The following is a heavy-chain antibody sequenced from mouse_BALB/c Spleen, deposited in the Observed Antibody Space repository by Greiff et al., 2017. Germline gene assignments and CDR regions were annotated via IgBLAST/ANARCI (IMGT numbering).Heavy chain of an antibody. J-gene: IGHJ3*01. V-gene: IGHV3-6*02. Sequence: DVHLVESGPGLVKPSQSLSLTCSVTGYSITSGYYWNWIRQFPGNKLEWMGYISYDGSNNYNPSLKNRISITRDTSKNQFFLKLNSVTTEDTATYYCARDYYRYDGFAYWGQGTLVTVSA. CDR2: ISYDGSN. CDR1: GYSITSGYY. CDR3: ARDYYRYDGFAY. D-gene: IGHD2-14*01.